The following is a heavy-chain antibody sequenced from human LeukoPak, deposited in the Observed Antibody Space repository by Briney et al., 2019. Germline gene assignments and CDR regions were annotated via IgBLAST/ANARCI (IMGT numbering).Heavy chain of an antibody. CDR1: GFTFSSYE. CDR2: ISSSGSTI. D-gene: IGHD3-10*01. CDR3: ARDVGYFGSGGYPDYFDY. V-gene: IGHV3-48*03. J-gene: IGHJ4*02. Sequence: GGSLRLSCAASGFTFSSYEMNWVRQAPGKGLEWVSYISSSGSTIYYADSVKDRFTISRDNAKNSLYLQMNSLRAEDTAVYYCARDVGYFGSGGYPDYFDYWGQGILVTVSS.